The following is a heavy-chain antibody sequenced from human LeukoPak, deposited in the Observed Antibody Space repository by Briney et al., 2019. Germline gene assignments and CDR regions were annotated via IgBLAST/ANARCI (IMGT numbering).Heavy chain of an antibody. CDR2: IYPDDSDI. D-gene: IGHD1-26*01. Sequence: GESLQISCKGSGYSFTSYWIGWVRQMPGKGLERMGIIYPDDSDIKYSPSFQGQVTISVDVSINTAYLHWSSLKASDTAMYYCARRKSSANYYVEAFDIWGQGTMVTVSS. V-gene: IGHV5-51*01. CDR3: ARRKSSANYYVEAFDI. CDR1: GYSFTSYW. J-gene: IGHJ3*02.